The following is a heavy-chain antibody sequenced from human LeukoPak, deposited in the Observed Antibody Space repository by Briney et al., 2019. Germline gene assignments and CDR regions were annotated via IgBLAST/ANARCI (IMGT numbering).Heavy chain of an antibody. CDR3: AKEGGFGTTFDY. V-gene: IGHV3-30*18. D-gene: IGHD3-16*01. CDR2: ISYDGSNK. Sequence: GGSLRLSCVASGFTFSSYGMHWVRQAPGKGLEWVAVISYDGSNKYYADSVKGRFTISRDNSKNTLYLQMNSLRAEDTAVYYCAKEGGFGTTFDYWGQGTLVTVSS. J-gene: IGHJ4*02. CDR1: GFTFSSYG.